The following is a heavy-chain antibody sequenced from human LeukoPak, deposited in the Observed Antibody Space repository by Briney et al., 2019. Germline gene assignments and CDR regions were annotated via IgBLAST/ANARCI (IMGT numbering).Heavy chain of an antibody. CDR2: IYYSGST. V-gene: IGHV4-39*01. CDR3: ARAGYSGSDFSV. D-gene: IGHD5-12*01. J-gene: IGHJ6*04. CDR1: GGSISSSSYY. Sequence: SETLSLTCTVSGGSISSSSYYWGWIRQPPGKGLEWIGSIYYSGSTYYNQSPKSRVTISVDTSKNQFSLKLSSVTAADTAVYYCARAGYSGSDFSVWGKGSTVTVSS.